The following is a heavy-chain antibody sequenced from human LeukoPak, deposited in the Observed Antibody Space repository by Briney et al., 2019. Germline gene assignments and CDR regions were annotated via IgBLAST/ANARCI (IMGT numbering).Heavy chain of an antibody. V-gene: IGHV1-2*02. J-gene: IGHJ6*02. CDR3: ARGYYGMDV. Sequence: ASVKVSCKASGYTFTGQYLYWARQTPGQGLEWMGWINPKTGDTDSAQNFQGRVTMTRDTSITTVYMELSSLTSDDTAVYYCARGYYGMDVWGQGTRSPSP. CDR2: INPKTGDT. CDR1: GYTFTGQY.